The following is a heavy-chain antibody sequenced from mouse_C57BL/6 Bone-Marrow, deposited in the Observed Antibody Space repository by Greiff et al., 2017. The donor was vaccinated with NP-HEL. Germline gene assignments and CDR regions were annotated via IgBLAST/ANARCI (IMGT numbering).Heavy chain of an antibody. V-gene: IGHV1-82*01. CDR1: GYAFSSSW. CDR2: IYPGDGDT. CDR3: ARSRLRRYFDY. Sequence: QVQLKESGPELVKPGASVKISCKASGYAFSSSWMNWVKQRPGKGLEWIGRIYPGDGDTNYNGKFKGKATLTADKSSSTAYMQLSILTSEDSAVYFCARSRLRRYFDYWGQGTTLTVSS. J-gene: IGHJ2*01. D-gene: IGHD2-4*01.